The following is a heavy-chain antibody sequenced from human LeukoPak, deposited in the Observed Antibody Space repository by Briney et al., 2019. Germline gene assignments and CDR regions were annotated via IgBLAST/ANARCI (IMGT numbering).Heavy chain of an antibody. Sequence: ASVKVSCKVSGYTLTELCMHWVRQAPGKGLEWMGGFDPEDGETIYAQKFQGRVTMTEDTSTDTAYMELSSLRSEDTAVYYCATERYGAAEANWFDPWGQGTLVTVSS. CDR3: ATERYGAAEANWFDP. J-gene: IGHJ5*02. V-gene: IGHV1-24*01. CDR1: GYTLTELC. D-gene: IGHD6-13*01. CDR2: FDPEDGET.